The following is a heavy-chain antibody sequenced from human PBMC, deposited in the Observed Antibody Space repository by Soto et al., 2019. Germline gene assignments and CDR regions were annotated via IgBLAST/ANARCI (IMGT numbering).Heavy chain of an antibody. CDR1: GYTFTSYG. CDR3: ARDKGAYCGGDCYSTWFDP. CDR2: ISAYNGNT. D-gene: IGHD2-21*02. Sequence: QVQLVQSGAEVKKPGASVKVSCKAFGYTFTSYGISWVRQAPGQGLEWMGWISAYNGNTNYAQKLQGRVTMTTDTSTSTAYMELRSLRSDDTAVYYCARDKGAYCGGDCYSTWFDPWGQGTLVTVSS. J-gene: IGHJ5*02. V-gene: IGHV1-18*01.